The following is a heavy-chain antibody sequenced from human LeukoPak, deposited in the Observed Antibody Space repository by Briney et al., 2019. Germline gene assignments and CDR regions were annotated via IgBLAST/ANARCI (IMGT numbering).Heavy chain of an antibody. CDR3: ARVGYSNRWYLDC. CDR2: ISSSGTTI. D-gene: IGHD6-13*01. CDR1: GFSFSSFE. V-gene: IGHV3-48*03. Sequence: PGGSLGLSCAASGFSFSSFEMNWVRQAPGKGLEWVSYISSSGTTIYYADSVKGRFTISRDNAKNSLYLQMNSLRAADTAVYYRARVGYSNRWYLDCWGQGTLVTVSS. J-gene: IGHJ4*02.